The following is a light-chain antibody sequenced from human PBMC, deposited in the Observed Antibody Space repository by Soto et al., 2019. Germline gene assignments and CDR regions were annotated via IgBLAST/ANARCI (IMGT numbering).Light chain of an antibody. CDR2: DAS. J-gene: IGKJ3*01. CDR3: QHYGSSPGLFT. V-gene: IGKV3-20*01. CDR1: QSVSSTY. Sequence: EIVLTQSPGTLSLSPGDRATLSCRASQSVSSTYLAWYQQKPGQAPRLLISDASSRDTGIPDRFSGSGSGTDFTLTISRLELEDFAVYYCQHYGSSPGLFTFGPGTKVDIK.